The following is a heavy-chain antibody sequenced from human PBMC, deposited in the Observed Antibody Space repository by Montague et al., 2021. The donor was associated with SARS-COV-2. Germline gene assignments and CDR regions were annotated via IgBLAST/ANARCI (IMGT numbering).Heavy chain of an antibody. CDR3: ARHQINASYGSGSYYPDY. V-gene: IGHV4-39*01. Sequence: SETLSLTCTVSGGSVSSNRYSWGWIRQPPGKGLEWIGSIYFTGNTHYNPSLKRRITLSIAKSRNQLSLRLSSVTAADTAVYYCARHQINASYGSGSYYPDYGGRGTL. CDR1: GGSVSSNRYS. D-gene: IGHD3-10*01. CDR2: IYFTGNT. J-gene: IGHJ4*02.